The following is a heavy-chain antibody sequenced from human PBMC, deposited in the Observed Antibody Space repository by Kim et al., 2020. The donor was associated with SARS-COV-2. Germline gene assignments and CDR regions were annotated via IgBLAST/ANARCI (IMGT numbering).Heavy chain of an antibody. CDR3: AKDRVIRYYYGSGGYSSGMDV. V-gene: IGHV3-23*01. J-gene: IGHJ6*01. D-gene: IGHD3-10*01. Sequence: GGSLRLSCEASGFTFSSYGMSWVRQAPGKGLEWVSGISNSGAGTYYADSVKGRFTISRDNSRNTLYLQMNRLRAGDRAVYYCAKDRVIRYYYGSGGYSSGMDVWGQGATVTVSS. CDR2: ISNSGAGT. CDR1: GFTFSSYG.